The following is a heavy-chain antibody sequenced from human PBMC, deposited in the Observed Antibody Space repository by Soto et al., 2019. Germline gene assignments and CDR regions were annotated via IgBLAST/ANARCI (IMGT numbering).Heavy chain of an antibody. CDR1: GFTFSSYA. CDR3: AKDPRPSNLIAYFDY. V-gene: IGHV3-23*01. Sequence: GGSLRLSCAASGFTFSSYAMSWVRQAPGKGLEWVSAISGSGGSTYYADSVKGRFTVSRDNSKNTLYLQMNSLRAEDTAVYYCAKDPRPSNLIAYFDYWGQGTLVTVSS. J-gene: IGHJ4*02. CDR2: ISGSGGST.